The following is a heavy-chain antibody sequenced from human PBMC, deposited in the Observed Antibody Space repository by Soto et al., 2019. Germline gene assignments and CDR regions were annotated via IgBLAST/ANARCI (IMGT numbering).Heavy chain of an antibody. CDR1: GFPFSNYA. CDR2: ISGSGSSR. V-gene: IGHV3-23*01. J-gene: IGHJ6*02. D-gene: IGHD3-22*01. CDR3: ARYYSDSSGYDGMDV. Sequence: GGSLRLSCEASGFPFSNYAMSWVRQAPGKGLEWVSTISGSGSSRYTADSVRGRFIISRDNSRNTLSLQMNGLRAEGTAIYYCARYYSDSSGYDGMDVWGQGTTVTVSS.